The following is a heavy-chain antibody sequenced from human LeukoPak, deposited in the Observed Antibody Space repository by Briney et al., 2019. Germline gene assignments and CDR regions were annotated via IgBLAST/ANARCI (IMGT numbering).Heavy chain of an antibody. J-gene: IGHJ4*02. CDR1: GYTLTELS. D-gene: IGHD3-22*01. Sequence: GASVKVSCKVSGYTLTELSMHWVRQAPGKGLEWMGGFDPEDGETIYAQKFQGRVTMTEDTSTDTAYMELSSLRSEDTAVYYCATTEYYYDSSGFYYWGQGTLVTVSS. V-gene: IGHV1-24*01. CDR2: FDPEDGET. CDR3: ATTEYYYDSSGFYY.